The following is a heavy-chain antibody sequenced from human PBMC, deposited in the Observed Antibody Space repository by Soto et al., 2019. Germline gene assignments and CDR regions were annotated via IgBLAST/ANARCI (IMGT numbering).Heavy chain of an antibody. CDR2: IWYDGSNK. CDR1: GFTFSSYG. CDR3: ARNRQWLVRFSFDF. D-gene: IGHD6-19*01. Sequence: QVQLVESGGGVVQPGNSLRLSCAASGFTFSSYGMHWVRQAPGKGLEWVAVIWYDGSNKYYADSVKGRFTISRDNSKNTLYLKWTGLGAGDTAVYYGARNRQWLVRFSFDFGGQGPLVTVSS. J-gene: IGHJ4*02. V-gene: IGHV3-33*01.